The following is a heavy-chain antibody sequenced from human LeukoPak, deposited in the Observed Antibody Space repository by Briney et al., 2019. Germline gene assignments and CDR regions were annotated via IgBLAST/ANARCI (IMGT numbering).Heavy chain of an antibody. CDR2: ISTSNTI. Sequence: SGGSLRLSCAASGFSFRSHSMTWVRQAPGKGLEWISYISTSNTIYYADSVSGRFTVSRDNAKNSLFLQMHSLRAEDTAIYYCARVAYYDFWSGLIPHTYYMDVWGKGTTVTVSS. J-gene: IGHJ6*03. D-gene: IGHD3-3*01. V-gene: IGHV3-48*01. CDR1: GFSFRSHS. CDR3: ARVAYYDFWSGLIPHTYYMDV.